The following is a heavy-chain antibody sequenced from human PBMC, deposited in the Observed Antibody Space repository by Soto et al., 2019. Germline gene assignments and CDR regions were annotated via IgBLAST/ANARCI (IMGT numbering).Heavy chain of an antibody. J-gene: IGHJ3*02. CDR1: GFTFSSYA. CDR2: ISGSGGST. CDR3: AKAQAESGAFDI. V-gene: IGHV3-23*01. D-gene: IGHD3-10*01. Sequence: GGSLRLSCAASGFTFSSYAMSWVRQAPGKGLEWVSAISGSGGSTYYADSVKGRFTISRANSKNTLYLQMNSLRAEDTAVYYCAKAQAESGAFDIWGQGTMVTVSS.